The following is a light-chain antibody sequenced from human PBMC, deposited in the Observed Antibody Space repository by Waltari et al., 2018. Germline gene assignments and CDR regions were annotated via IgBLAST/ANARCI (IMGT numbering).Light chain of an antibody. V-gene: IGKV1-39*01. Sequence: DIQLTQSPSSLSASVGDRVSITCRASESIGNRLNWYQQRPGKAPKLLIYAASTLQSGVPSRFTGSGSGTDCTLTISSLQPEEFATYYCQQSYTTPRTYKNPRTFGQGTQVEIK. CDR2: AAS. J-gene: IGKJ1*01. CDR3: QQSYTTPRTYKNPRT. CDR1: ESIGNR.